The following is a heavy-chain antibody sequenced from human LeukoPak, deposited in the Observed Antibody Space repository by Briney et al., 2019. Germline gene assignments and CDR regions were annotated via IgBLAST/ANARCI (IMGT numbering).Heavy chain of an antibody. CDR3: ARVDSGSYFGAFDI. V-gene: IGHV4-59*01. J-gene: IGHJ3*02. CDR1: GGSISSYY. D-gene: IGHD1-26*01. CDR2: IYYSGST. Sequence: SETLSLTCTVSGGSISSYYWSWIRQPPGKGLEWIRYIYYSGSTNYNPSLKSRVTISVDTSKNQFSLKLSSVTAADTAVYYCARVDSGSYFGAFDIWGQGTMVTVSS.